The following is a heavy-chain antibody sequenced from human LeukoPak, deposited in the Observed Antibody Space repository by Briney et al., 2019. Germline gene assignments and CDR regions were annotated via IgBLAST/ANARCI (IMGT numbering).Heavy chain of an antibody. CDR3: ATVSTYYYDSSGYYPFEG. CDR2: ISGSGGST. V-gene: IGHV3-23*01. J-gene: IGHJ4*02. D-gene: IGHD3-22*01. CDR1: GFTFSSYA. Sequence: GGSLRLSCAASGFTFSSYAMSWVRQAPGRGLEWVSAISGSGGSTYYADSVKGRFTISRDNSKNTLYLQMNSLRAEDTAVYYCATVSTYYYDSSGYYPFEGWGQGTLVTVSS.